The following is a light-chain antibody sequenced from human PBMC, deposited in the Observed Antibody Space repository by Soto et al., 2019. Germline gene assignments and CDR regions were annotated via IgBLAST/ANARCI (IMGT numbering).Light chain of an antibody. CDR2: DAS. CDR1: QSINRQ. V-gene: IGKV3-11*01. J-gene: IGKJ4*01. Sequence: EIVLTYSPATLSASTGERATLSCRASQSINRQLALYRQQPGQAPRLLILDASARATGRAARCSGSGSGTDLTLTISSREPEAVGVYYYQHRSNGTPVTFGGGTKVDIK. CDR3: QHRSNGTPVT.